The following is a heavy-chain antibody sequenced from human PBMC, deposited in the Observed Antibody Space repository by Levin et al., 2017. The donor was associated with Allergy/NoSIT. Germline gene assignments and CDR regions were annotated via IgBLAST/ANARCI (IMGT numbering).Heavy chain of an antibody. CDR1: GGTFSSYA. V-gene: IGHV1-69*13. D-gene: IGHD1-1*01. J-gene: IGHJ6*02. CDR3: ARVPGENAAGYYYYGMDV. Sequence: SVKVSCKASGGTFSSYAISWVRQAPGQGLEWMGGIIPIFGTANYAQKFQGRVTITADESTSTAYMELSSLRSEDTAVYYCARVPGENAAGYYYYGMDVWGQGTTVTVSS. CDR2: IIPIFGTA.